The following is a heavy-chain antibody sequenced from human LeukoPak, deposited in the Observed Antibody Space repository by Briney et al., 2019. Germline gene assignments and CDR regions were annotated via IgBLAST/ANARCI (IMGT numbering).Heavy chain of an antibody. CDR3: ARDPQIPADSSGYYYGNWFDP. D-gene: IGHD3-22*01. CDR2: IYYSGRT. V-gene: IGHV4-39*02. Sequence: SETLSLTCTVSGGSISSSSYYWGWIRQPPGKGLEWIGSIYYSGRTYYNPSLKSRVTISVDTSKNQFSLKLSSVTAADTAVYYCARDPQIPADSSGYYYGNWFDPWGQGTLVTVSS. CDR1: GGSISSSSYY. J-gene: IGHJ5*02.